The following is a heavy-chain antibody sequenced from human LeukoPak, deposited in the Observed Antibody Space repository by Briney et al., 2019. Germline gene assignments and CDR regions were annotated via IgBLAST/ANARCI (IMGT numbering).Heavy chain of an antibody. J-gene: IGHJ4*02. V-gene: IGHV1-2*02. CDR1: GYTFTGYY. CDR3: ARPYYDILTGYHIDLDY. D-gene: IGHD3-9*01. Sequence: ASVKVSCKASGYTFTGYYMHWLRQAPGQGLEWMGWINPNSGGTNYAQKFQGRVTMTRDTSISTAYMELSRLRSDDTAVYYCARPYYDILTGYHIDLDYWGQGTLVTVSS. CDR2: INPNSGGT.